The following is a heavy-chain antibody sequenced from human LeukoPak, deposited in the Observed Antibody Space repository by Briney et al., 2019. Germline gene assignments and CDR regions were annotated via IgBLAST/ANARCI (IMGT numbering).Heavy chain of an antibody. V-gene: IGHV4-61*02. J-gene: IGHJ5*02. CDR1: GASISSGSYY. Sequence: SETLSLTCAVSGASISSGSYYWSWIRQPAGKGLEWIGRVSASGGTNYNPSLKSRVTISVDMSKNQFSLKLSSVTAADTAVYYCARRGTPGNWFDPWGQGTLVTVSS. CDR2: VSASGGT. CDR3: ARRGTPGNWFDP. D-gene: IGHD3-10*01.